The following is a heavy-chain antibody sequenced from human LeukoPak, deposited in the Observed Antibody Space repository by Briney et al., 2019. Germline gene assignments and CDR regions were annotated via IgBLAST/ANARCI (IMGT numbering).Heavy chain of an antibody. CDR2: IYYSGGT. Sequence: SETLSLTCTVSGDSISSYYWSWIRQPPGKGLEWIGYIYYSGGTDYNPSLKSRVTISVDTSKNQFSLKLRSVTAADTAVYYCARHVTISGPYDASDIWGQGTMITVSP. V-gene: IGHV4-59*08. CDR1: GDSISSYY. J-gene: IGHJ3*02. CDR3: ARHVTISGPYDASDI. D-gene: IGHD5-24*01.